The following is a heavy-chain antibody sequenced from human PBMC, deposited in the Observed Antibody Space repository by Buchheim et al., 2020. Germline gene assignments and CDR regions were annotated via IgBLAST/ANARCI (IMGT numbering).Heavy chain of an antibody. CDR2: ISSSSSYT. Sequence: QVQLVESGGGLVKPGGSLRLSCAASGFTFSDYYMSWIRQAPGKGLEWVSYISSSSSYTNYADSVKGRFTISRDHAKNSLYLQMNSLRAEDTAVYYCARDRHYYDSSGSGNGMDVWGQGTT. CDR3: ARDRHYYDSSGSGNGMDV. J-gene: IGHJ6*02. D-gene: IGHD3-22*01. V-gene: IGHV3-11*06. CDR1: GFTFSDYY.